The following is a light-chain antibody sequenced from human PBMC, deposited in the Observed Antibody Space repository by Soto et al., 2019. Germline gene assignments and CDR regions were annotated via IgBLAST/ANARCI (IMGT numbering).Light chain of an antibody. V-gene: IGKV3-15*01. Sequence: EIVMTQSPVTLSVSPGERATLSCRASQSVSNHLAWHQQKPGQAPRLLIYGASTRAIGIPARFSGSGSGTEFTLTISSLQSEDFAVYYCQQYNNWPPRTFGQGTKLEIK. CDR2: GAS. J-gene: IGKJ2*01. CDR1: QSVSNH. CDR3: QQYNNWPPRT.